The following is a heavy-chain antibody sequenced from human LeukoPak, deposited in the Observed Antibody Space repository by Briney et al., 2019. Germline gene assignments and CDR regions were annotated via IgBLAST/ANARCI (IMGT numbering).Heavy chain of an antibody. CDR2: ISGSGGTT. Sequence: GGSRRLSCAASGFTFSIYVMTWVRQAPGKGLEWVSAISGSGGTTYYADSVKGRFTVSRDNSKNTLYLQLTSLRAEDTAVYYCAQGFSSGWYPYWGQGSLVSVSS. J-gene: IGHJ4*02. CDR3: AQGFSSGWYPY. D-gene: IGHD6-19*01. CDR1: GFTFSIYV. V-gene: IGHV3-23*01.